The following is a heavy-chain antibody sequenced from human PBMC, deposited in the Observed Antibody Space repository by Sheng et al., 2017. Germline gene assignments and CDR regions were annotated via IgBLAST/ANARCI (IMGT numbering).Heavy chain of an antibody. CDR2: IIPILGIA. CDR3: AREGSTSCLRCNNWFDP. CDR1: GGTFSSYT. Sequence: QVQLVQSGAEVKKPGSSVKVSCKASGGTFSSYTISWVRQAPGQGLEWMGRIIPILGIANYAQKFQGRVTITADKSTSTAYMELSSLRSEDTAVYYCAREGSTSCLRCNNWFDPWRQGTLVTVSS. J-gene: IGHJ5*02. D-gene: IGHD2-2*01. V-gene: IGHV1-69*08.